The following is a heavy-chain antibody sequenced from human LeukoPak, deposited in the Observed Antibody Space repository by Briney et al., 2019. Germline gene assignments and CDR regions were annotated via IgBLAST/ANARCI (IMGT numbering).Heavy chain of an antibody. Sequence: GGSLRLSCAASGFTFDDYAMHWVRQAPGKGLEWVSLISWDGGSTYYADSVKGRFNISRDNSKNSLYLQMNSLRAEDPALNYFAKGAWRGVYYYYYMDVWGKGTTVTVSS. D-gene: IGHD3-3*01. CDR1: GFTFDDYA. V-gene: IGHV3-43D*03. J-gene: IGHJ6*03. CDR2: ISWDGGST. CDR3: AKGAWRGVYYYYYMDV.